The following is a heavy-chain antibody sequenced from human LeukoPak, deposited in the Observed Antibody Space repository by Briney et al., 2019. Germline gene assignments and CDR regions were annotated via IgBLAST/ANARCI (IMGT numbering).Heavy chain of an antibody. V-gene: IGHV3-21*01. CDR2: TSSSSSYI. D-gene: IGHD6-13*01. CDR3: ARDKSSSWYGYYYYGMDV. J-gene: IGHJ6*02. Sequence: GGSLRLSCVASGFTVSDHYTDWVRQAPGKGLEWVSSTSSSSSYIYYADSVKGRFTISRDNAKNSLYLQMNSLRAEDTAVYYCARDKSSSWYGYYYYGMDVWGQGTLVTVS. CDR1: GFTVSDHY.